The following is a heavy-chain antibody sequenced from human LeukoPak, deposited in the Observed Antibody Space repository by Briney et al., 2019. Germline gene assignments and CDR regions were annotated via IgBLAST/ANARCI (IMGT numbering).Heavy chain of an antibody. CDR1: GGSFSGYY. CDR3: ARAAEYNWNYRGGYYFDY. D-gene: IGHD1-7*01. V-gene: IGHV4-34*01. J-gene: IGHJ4*02. CDR2: INHSGST. Sequence: SETLSLTCAVYGGSFSGYYWSWIRQPPGKGLEWIGEINHSGSTNYNPSLKSRVTISVDTSKNQFSLKLSSVTAADTAVYYCARAAEYNWNYRGGYYFDYWGQGTLVTLSS.